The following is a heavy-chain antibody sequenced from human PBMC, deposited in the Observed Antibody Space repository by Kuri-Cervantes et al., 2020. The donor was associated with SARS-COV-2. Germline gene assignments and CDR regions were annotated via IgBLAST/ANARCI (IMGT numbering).Heavy chain of an antibody. D-gene: IGHD1-7*01. CDR1: GGSISSGDYY. CDR3: ARTLASITGTYMDV. Sequence: LRLSCTVSGGSISSGDYYWSWIRQPPGEGLEWIGYIYYSGSTYYNPSLKSRVTISVDTSKNQFSLKLSSVTAADTAVYYCARTLASITGTYMDVWGKGTTVTVSS. J-gene: IGHJ6*03. V-gene: IGHV4-30-4*08. CDR2: IYYSGST.